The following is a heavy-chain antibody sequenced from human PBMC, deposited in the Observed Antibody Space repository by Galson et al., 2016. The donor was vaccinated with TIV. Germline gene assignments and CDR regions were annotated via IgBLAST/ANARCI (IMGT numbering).Heavy chain of an antibody. J-gene: IGHJ6*02. V-gene: IGHV3-66*01. CDR2: IYSGGIT. Sequence: ASGFTVSSNYMSWVRQAPGKGLEWVSVIYSGGITYYADSVKGRFTISRDNSKNTLYLQMNSLRAEDTAVYFCARSGATSIFGVNVNYYGMDVWGQGTTVTVSS. CDR3: ARSGATSIFGVNVNYYGMDV. CDR1: GFTVSSNY. D-gene: IGHD3-3*01.